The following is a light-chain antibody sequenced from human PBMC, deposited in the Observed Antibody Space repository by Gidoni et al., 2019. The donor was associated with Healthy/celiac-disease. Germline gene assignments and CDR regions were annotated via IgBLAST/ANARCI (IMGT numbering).Light chain of an antibody. CDR3: MQALQTPMYT. Sequence: IVMTQSPLSLPVTPGEPASISCRSSQSLLHSNRYNSLDWYLQKPGQSPQLLIYLGSNRASGVPDRFSGSGSGTDFTLKISRVEAEDVGVYYCMQALQTPMYTFGQGTKLEIK. J-gene: IGKJ2*01. CDR2: LGS. CDR1: QSLLHSNRYNS. V-gene: IGKV2-28*01.